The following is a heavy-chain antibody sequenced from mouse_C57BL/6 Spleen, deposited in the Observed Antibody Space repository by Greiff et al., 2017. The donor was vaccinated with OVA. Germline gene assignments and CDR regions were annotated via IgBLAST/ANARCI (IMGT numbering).Heavy chain of an antibody. CDR1: GYTFTSYW. D-gene: IGHD1-1*01. J-gene: IGHJ3*01. Sequence: QVQLQQPGAELVKPGASVKLSCKASGYTFTSYWMHWVKQRPGRGLEWIGRIDPHSGGTKYNEKFKSKATLTVDKPSSTAYMQLSSLTSEDSAVYYCANYYGSSYGFAYWGQGTLVTVSA. V-gene: IGHV1-72*01. CDR2: IDPHSGGT. CDR3: ANYYGSSYGFAY.